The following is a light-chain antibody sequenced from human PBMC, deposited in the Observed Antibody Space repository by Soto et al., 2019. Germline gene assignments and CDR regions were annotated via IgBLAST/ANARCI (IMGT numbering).Light chain of an antibody. J-gene: IGKJ1*01. V-gene: IGKV3-11*01. CDR2: DAS. CDR3: QQRSSWWT. CDR1: QSITTY. Sequence: ETVLTQSSATLSLSPGDRATLSCRASQSITTYLAWYQQKTGQAPKLLFYDASNRATGIPARFSASGSETDFTLTISSLEPEDSAVYYCQQRSSWWTFGQGTKVEIK.